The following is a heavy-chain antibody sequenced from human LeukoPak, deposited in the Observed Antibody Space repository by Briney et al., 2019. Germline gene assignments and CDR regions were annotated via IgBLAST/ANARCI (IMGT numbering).Heavy chain of an antibody. Sequence: SETLSLTCTVSGGSISSGGYYWSWIRQPPGKGLEWIGYIYHSGSTYYNPSLKSRVTISVDTSKNQFSLKLSSVTAADTAAYYCARGGNWNYGDYYYYMDVWGKGTTVTVSS. CDR3: ARGGNWNYGDYYYYMDV. CDR2: IYHSGST. D-gene: IGHD1-7*01. CDR1: GGSISSGGYY. V-gene: IGHV4-30-2*01. J-gene: IGHJ6*03.